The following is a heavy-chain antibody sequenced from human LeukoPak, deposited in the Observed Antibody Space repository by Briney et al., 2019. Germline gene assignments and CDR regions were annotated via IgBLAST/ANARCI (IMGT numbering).Heavy chain of an antibody. CDR3: ARVTTSGSDHIDY. CDR2: VNAAGTAT. CDR1: GFTFSSYW. J-gene: IGHJ4*02. Sequence: GGSLRLSCVASGFTFSSYWMHWVRQAPGKGLVWVSHVNAAGTATRYADSVKGRFTISRDNAKNTLYLQMNSLRAEDTALYYCARVTTSGSDHIDYWGQGTLVTVSS. V-gene: IGHV3-74*01. D-gene: IGHD6-19*01.